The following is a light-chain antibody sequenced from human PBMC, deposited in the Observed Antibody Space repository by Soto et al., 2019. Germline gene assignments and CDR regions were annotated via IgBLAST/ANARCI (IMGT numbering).Light chain of an antibody. CDR3: AAWDDSLKGWM. Sequence: QSVLTQPPSTSGTPGQRVSVSCSGSSSNIGSSTVNWYQHLPGTAPKLLIYNNNQRPSGVPDRFSGSKSGTSASLAISGLQSEDEAEYYCAAWDDSLKGWMFGGGTQLTVL. J-gene: IGLJ3*02. CDR1: SSNIGSST. V-gene: IGLV1-44*01. CDR2: NNN.